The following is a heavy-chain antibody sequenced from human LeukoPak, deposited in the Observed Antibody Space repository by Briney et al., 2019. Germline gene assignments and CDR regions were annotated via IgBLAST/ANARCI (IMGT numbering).Heavy chain of an antibody. CDR1: GDSITYFY. D-gene: IGHD6-13*01. Sequence: SETLSLTCSVSGDSITYFYWSWIRQAAGKGLEWIGRISSSGSTDYNASLKSRVTMSVDTSKNQLSLKVISVTAADTAVYYCARGSIAAAGPYYFDYWGQGTLVTVSS. CDR2: ISSSGST. CDR3: ARGSIAAAGPYYFDY. J-gene: IGHJ4*02. V-gene: IGHV4-4*07.